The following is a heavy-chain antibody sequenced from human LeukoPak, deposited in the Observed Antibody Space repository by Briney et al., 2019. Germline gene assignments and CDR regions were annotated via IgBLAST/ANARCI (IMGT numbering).Heavy chain of an antibody. Sequence: GGFLRLSCAASGFTFDDYAMHWVRQAPGKGLEWVSLISWDGGSTYYADSVKGRFTISRDNSKNSLYLQMNSLRAEDTALYYCAKAGSGYSVYYFDYWGQGTLVTDSS. D-gene: IGHD3-22*01. CDR3: AKAGSGYSVYYFDY. V-gene: IGHV3-43D*04. J-gene: IGHJ4*02. CDR1: GFTFDDYA. CDR2: ISWDGGST.